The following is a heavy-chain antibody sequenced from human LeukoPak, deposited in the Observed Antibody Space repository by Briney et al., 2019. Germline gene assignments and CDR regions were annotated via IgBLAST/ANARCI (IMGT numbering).Heavy chain of an antibody. V-gene: IGHV1-46*01. D-gene: IGHD1-26*01. CDR3: ARERGLVGATPAWFDP. CDR1: GYTFTSYY. Sequence: ASVKVSCKASGYTFTSYYMHWVRQAPGQGLEWMGIINPSSGSTSYAQKYQGRVTMTRDTSTSTVYMELSSLRSEDTAVYYCARERGLVGATPAWFDPWGQGTLVTVSS. CDR2: INPSSGST. J-gene: IGHJ5*02.